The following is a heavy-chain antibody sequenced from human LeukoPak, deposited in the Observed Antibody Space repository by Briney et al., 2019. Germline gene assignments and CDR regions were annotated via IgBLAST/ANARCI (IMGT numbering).Heavy chain of an antibody. CDR2: IYYSGST. D-gene: IGHD3-10*01. CDR1: GGSISSSSYY. Sequence: SETLSLTCTVSGGSISSSSYYWGWIRQPPGKGLEWIGSIYYSGSTYYNPSLKSRVTISVDTSKNQFSLKLSSVTAADTAVYYCARGVRGVIGHDAFDIWGQGTMVTVSS. CDR3: ARGVRGVIGHDAFDI. V-gene: IGHV4-39*07. J-gene: IGHJ3*02.